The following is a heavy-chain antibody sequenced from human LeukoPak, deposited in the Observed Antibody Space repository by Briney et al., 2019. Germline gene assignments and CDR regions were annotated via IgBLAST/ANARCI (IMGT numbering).Heavy chain of an antibody. D-gene: IGHD6-13*01. Sequence: GGSLRLSCAASRFTFSSYTMNWVRQAPGKGLEWVSSINSGSSSIYYADSVKGRFTISRDNAKNSLYLQMNSLRAEDTAVYHCATGYSSSSPRIDYWGQGTLVTVSS. CDR1: RFTFSSYT. CDR3: ATGYSSSSPRIDY. CDR2: INSGSSSI. J-gene: IGHJ4*02. V-gene: IGHV3-21*01.